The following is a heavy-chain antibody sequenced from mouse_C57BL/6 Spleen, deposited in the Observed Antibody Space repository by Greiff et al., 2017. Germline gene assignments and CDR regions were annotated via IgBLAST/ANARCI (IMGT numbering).Heavy chain of an antibody. CDR3: ARTLYDGYDEEACFDY. CDR1: GFTFSSYA. J-gene: IGHJ2*01. V-gene: IGHV5-4*01. Sequence: DVHLVESGGGLVKPGGSLKLSCAASGFTFSSYAMSLVRQTPEKRLEWVATISDGGSYTYYPDNVKGRFTISRDNAKNNLYLQMSHLKSEDTAMYYCARTLYDGYDEEACFDYWGQGTTLTGSS. D-gene: IGHD2-2*01. CDR2: ISDGGSYT.